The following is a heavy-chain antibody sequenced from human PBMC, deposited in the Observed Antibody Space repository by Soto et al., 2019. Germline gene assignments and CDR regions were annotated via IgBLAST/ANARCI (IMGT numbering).Heavy chain of an antibody. CDR1: GYSFTSYW. CDR2: IDPSDSYT. D-gene: IGHD1-1*01. V-gene: IGHV5-10-1*01. CDR3: ASNKNWRYHYGIDV. J-gene: IGHJ6*04. Sequence: PGESLKISCKGSGYSFTSYWISWVRQMPGKGLEWMGKIDPSDSYTNYSPSFQGHVTISADKSITTAYLQWSSLKASDTAMYYCASNKNWRYHYGIDVRGKATTVTVSS.